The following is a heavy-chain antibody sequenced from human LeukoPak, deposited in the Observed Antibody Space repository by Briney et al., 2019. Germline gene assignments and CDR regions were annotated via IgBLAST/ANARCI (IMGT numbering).Heavy chain of an antibody. V-gene: IGHV4-31*02. Sequence: LRLSCAASGFTFSSYAMSWIRQHPGKGLEWIGYIYYSGSTYYNPSLKSRVTISVDTSKNQFSLKLSSVTAADTAVYYCARHSSSWYRRWFDPWGQGTLVTVSS. D-gene: IGHD6-13*01. CDR3: ARHSSSWYRRWFDP. J-gene: IGHJ5*02. CDR1: GFTFSSYA. CDR2: IYYSGST.